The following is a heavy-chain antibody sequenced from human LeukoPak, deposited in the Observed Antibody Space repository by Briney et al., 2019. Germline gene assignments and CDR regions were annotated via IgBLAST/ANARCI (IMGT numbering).Heavy chain of an antibody. CDR2: INSDGSST. Sequence: PGGSLRLSCVASGFTFSSYWMPWVRQAPGKGLVWVSRINSDGSSTSYADSVKGRFTISRDNAKNTLYLQMNSLRAEDTAVYYCATGELAAADSFDYWGQGTLVTVSS. CDR1: GFTFSSYW. V-gene: IGHV3-74*01. CDR3: ATGELAAADSFDY. D-gene: IGHD6-13*01. J-gene: IGHJ4*02.